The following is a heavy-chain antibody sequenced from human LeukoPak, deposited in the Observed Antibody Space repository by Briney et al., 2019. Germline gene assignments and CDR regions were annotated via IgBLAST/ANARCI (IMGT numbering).Heavy chain of an antibody. D-gene: IGHD6-13*01. J-gene: IGHJ3*02. CDR1: GGSISGSNHY. V-gene: IGHV4-39*01. Sequence: PSETLSLTCTVSGGSISGSNHYCGWVRQSPGMGLEWIASINLHGNTYYNPSLKSRVTISVDTSKKQVSLNLSSLTAADTAVYYCARHPGIAAAPTRTFDMWGQGTMVTVSS. CDR2: INLHGNT. CDR3: ARHPGIAAAPTRTFDM.